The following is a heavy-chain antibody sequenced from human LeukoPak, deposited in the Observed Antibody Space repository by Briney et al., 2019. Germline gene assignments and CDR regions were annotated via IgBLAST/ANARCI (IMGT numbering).Heavy chain of an antibody. CDR3: ARAGNYYGDYDY. Sequence: GGSLRLPCAASGFTFSGYAMSWVRQAPGKGLEWVSTISGSGSVTYYADSVKGRFTISRDNSRNTLYLQMNSLRADDTAVYYCARAGNYYGDYDYWGQGTLVTVSS. D-gene: IGHD4-17*01. CDR1: GFTFSGYA. V-gene: IGHV3-23*01. J-gene: IGHJ4*02. CDR2: ISGSGSVT.